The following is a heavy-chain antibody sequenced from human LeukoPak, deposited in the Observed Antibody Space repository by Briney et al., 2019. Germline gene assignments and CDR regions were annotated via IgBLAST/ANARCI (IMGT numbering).Heavy chain of an antibody. CDR2: IWYDGSSR. Sequence: GRSLRLSCATSGFTFSDHGMHWVRQAPGKGLEGVAVIWYDGSSRYYTHSVKGRFTISSDNSKNTVYMQMNSLRAEDTAVYYCARDSYGGNSEIDYWGQGALVTVSS. J-gene: IGHJ4*02. CDR1: GFTFSDHG. V-gene: IGHV3-33*01. D-gene: IGHD4-23*01. CDR3: ARDSYGGNSEIDY.